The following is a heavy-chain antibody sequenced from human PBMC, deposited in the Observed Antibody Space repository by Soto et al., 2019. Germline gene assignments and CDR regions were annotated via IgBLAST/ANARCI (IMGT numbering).Heavy chain of an antibody. J-gene: IGHJ5*02. D-gene: IGHD3-3*01. CDR2: INHSGST. CDR3: ARGYYFWSGYYKCDNWFDA. V-gene: IGHV4-34*01. CDR1: GGSFSGYY. Sequence: SETLSLTCAVYGGSFSGYYWSWIRQPPGKGLEWIGEINHSGSTNYNPSLKSRVTISVDTSKNQFSLKLSSVTAADTAVYYCARGYYFWSGYYKCDNWFDAWGQGTLVTVSS.